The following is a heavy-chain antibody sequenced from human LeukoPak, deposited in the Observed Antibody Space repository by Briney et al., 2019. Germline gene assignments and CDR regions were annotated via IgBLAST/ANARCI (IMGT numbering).Heavy chain of an antibody. Sequence: GASVKVSCKASGDTFTSYYMHWVRQAPGQGLEWMGGIIPIFGTANYAQKFQGRVTITTDESTSTAYMELSSLRSEDTAVYYCASMLHVAETYYYDSSGYPLSGFDYWGQGTLVTVSS. J-gene: IGHJ4*02. V-gene: IGHV1-69*05. D-gene: IGHD3-22*01. CDR1: GDTFTSYY. CDR2: IIPIFGTA. CDR3: ASMLHVAETYYYDSSGYPLSGFDY.